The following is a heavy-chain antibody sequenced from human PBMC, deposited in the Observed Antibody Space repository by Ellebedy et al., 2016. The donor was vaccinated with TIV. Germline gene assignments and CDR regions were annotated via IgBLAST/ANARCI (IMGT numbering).Heavy chain of an antibody. CDR2: TYYRSKWNN. J-gene: IGHJ5*02. V-gene: IGHV6-1*01. CDR1: GDSVSSNSAA. Sequence: MPSETLSLTCAISGDSVSSNSAAWNWIRQSPSGGLEWLGRTYYRSKWNNDYAVSVKSRITINPDTSKNQFSLQLNFVTPEDTAVYYCARGGDWFDPWGQGTLVTVSS. CDR3: ARGGDWFDP.